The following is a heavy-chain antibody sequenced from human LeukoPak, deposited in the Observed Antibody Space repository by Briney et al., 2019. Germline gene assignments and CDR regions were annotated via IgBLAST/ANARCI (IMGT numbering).Heavy chain of an antibody. J-gene: IGHJ4*02. CDR2: INHSGST. CDR1: GGSFSGYY. CDR3: ARGFTYYYDSSGYYFDY. V-gene: IGHV4-34*01. D-gene: IGHD3-22*01. Sequence: SETLSLTCAFYGGSFSGYYWSWIRQPPGKGLEWIGEINHSGSTNYNPSLKSRVTISVDTSKNQFSLKLSSVTAADTAVYYCARGFTYYYDSSGYYFDYWGQGTLVTVSS.